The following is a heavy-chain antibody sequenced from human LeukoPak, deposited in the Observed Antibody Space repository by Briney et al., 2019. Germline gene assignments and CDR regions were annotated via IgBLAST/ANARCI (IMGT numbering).Heavy chain of an antibody. CDR1: GFTFSSYA. CDR3: ARDGGSAIPFDY. CDR2: ISSSSSYI. V-gene: IGHV3-21*01. Sequence: PGGSLRLSCAASGFTFSSYAMTWVRQAPGKGLEWVSSISSSSSYIYYADSVKGRFTISRDNAKNSLYLQMNSLRAEDTAVYYCARDGGSAIPFDYWGQGTLVTVSS. D-gene: IGHD3-16*01. J-gene: IGHJ4*02.